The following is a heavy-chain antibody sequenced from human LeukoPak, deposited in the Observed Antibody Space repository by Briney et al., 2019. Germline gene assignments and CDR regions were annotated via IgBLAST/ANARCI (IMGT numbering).Heavy chain of an antibody. Sequence: GSLRLSCAASGFTFSSYAMSWVRQAPGKGLEWVSAISGSGGSTYYADSVKGRFTISRDNSKNTLYLQMNSVRAEDTAVYYCARSSGWYSWFDPWGQGTLVTVSS. CDR2: ISGSGGST. V-gene: IGHV3-23*01. CDR3: ARSSGWYSWFDP. D-gene: IGHD6-19*01. CDR1: GFTFSSYA. J-gene: IGHJ5*02.